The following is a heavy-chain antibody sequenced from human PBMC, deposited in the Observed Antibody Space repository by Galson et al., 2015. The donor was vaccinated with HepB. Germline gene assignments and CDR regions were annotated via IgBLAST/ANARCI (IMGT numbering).Heavy chain of an antibody. J-gene: IGHJ4*02. CDR2: IYSDSNT. CDR1: GFTFSDYY. Sequence: SLRLSCAASGFTFSDYYMSWIRQAPGKGLEWVSLIYSDSNTYYADSVRGRFTISRDNSKNTLYLQMSSLRGEDTAMYYCTRGVLGLIPIDYWGQGTLVTVSS. D-gene: IGHD3/OR15-3a*01. CDR3: TRGVLGLIPIDY. V-gene: IGHV3-66*01.